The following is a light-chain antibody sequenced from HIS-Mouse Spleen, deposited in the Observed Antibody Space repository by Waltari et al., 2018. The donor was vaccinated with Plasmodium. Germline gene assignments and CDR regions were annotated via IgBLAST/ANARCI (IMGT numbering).Light chain of an antibody. CDR3: QQRSNWPPLT. CDR2: DAS. Sequence: EIVLTQSPATLSLSPGERATLSCRASQSVSSYLAWYQQNTGQAPRLLIYDASSRATGIPARFSGSGSETDFALSISSLEPEEFAVYFCQQRSNWPPLTFGGGTKVEIK. J-gene: IGKJ4*01. CDR1: QSVSSY. V-gene: IGKV3-11*01.